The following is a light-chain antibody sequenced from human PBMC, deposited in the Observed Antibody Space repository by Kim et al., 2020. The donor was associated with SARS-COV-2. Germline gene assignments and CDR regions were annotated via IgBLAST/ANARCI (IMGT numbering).Light chain of an antibody. CDR1: SSNIGSNT. J-gene: IGLJ2*01. CDR3: AAWDDSLGVV. CDR2: SNN. V-gene: IGLV1-44*01. Sequence: QSVLTQPPSASGTPGQRVTISCSGSSSNIGSNTVNWYQQLPGTAPKLLIYSNNQRPSGVPDRFSGSKSGTSASLAISGLQSEDEADYYCAAWDDSLGVVFGGGTQLTVL.